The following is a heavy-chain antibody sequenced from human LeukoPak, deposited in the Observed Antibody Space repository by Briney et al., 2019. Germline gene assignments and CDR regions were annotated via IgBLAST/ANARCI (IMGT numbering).Heavy chain of an antibody. V-gene: IGHV3-7*01. J-gene: IGHJ6*02. CDR2: IKHDGSEK. CDR1: GFIFTNYF. CDR3: AKDLGYYSSYYYGMDV. Sequence: GGSLRLSCAASGFIFTNYFMSWVRQAPGKGLEWVASIKHDGSEKYYVDSVRGRFTISRDNTMNSLYLQMSSLRAEDSAVYYCAKDLGYYSSYYYGMDVWGQGTTVTVSS. D-gene: IGHD4-11*01.